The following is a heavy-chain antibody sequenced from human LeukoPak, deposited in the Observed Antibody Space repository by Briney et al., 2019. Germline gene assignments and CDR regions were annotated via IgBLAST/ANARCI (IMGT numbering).Heavy chain of an antibody. CDR3: ASNYIAARGAHFDY. CDR2: INPSGGST. CDR1: GYTFTSYY. D-gene: IGHD6-6*01. J-gene: IGHJ4*02. Sequence: GASVTVSFTASGYTFTSYYMHWVRQAPGQGLEWMGIINPSGGSTSYAQKFQGRVTMTRDTSTSTVYMELSSLRSEDTAVYYCASNYIAARGAHFDYWGQGTLVTVSS. V-gene: IGHV1-46*01.